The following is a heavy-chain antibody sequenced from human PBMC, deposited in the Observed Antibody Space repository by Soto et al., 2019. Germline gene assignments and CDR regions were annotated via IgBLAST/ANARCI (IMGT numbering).Heavy chain of an antibody. Sequence: ASVKVSCKASGYTFTGYYMHWVRQAPGQGLEWMGWINPNSGGTNYAQKIQGWVTMTRDTSISTAYMELSRLRSDDTAVYYFARDQSFRTIFRLATGFDPWGQGTLVTVSS. J-gene: IGHJ5*02. D-gene: IGHD3-9*01. CDR2: INPNSGGT. CDR1: GYTFTGYY. CDR3: ARDQSFRTIFRLATGFDP. V-gene: IGHV1-2*04.